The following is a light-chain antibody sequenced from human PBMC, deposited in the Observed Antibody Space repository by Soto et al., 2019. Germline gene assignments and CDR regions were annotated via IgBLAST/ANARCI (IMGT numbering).Light chain of an antibody. J-gene: IGKJ1*01. CDR3: QQYGSSPQT. Sequence: EIVFTQSPGTPSLSPGGKATPSCRARQSVSSNFLAWYQQKPGQAPRLLIYGASSRATGIPDRFSGSGSGTDFSLTISRLEPEDFAVYYCQQYGSSPQTFGQGTKVDIK. CDR2: GAS. V-gene: IGKV3-20*01. CDR1: QSVSSNF.